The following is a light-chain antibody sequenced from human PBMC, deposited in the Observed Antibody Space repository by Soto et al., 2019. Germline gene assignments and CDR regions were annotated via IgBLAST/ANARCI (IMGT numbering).Light chain of an antibody. CDR3: SSYPSSSTYV. CDR1: SSDVGGYNY. CDR2: DVS. Sequence: QSALTQPASVSGSPGQSITISCTGTSSDVGGYNYVSWYQQHPGKAPKVMIYDVSNRPFGVSNRFSGSKSGNTASLTIFGLQAEDEADYSCSSYPSSSTYVFGTGTKLTVL. J-gene: IGLJ1*01. V-gene: IGLV2-14*01.